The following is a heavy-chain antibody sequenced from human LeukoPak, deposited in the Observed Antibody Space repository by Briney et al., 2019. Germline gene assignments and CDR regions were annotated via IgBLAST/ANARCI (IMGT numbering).Heavy chain of an antibody. CDR1: GYTFTGYY. Sequence: ASVKVSCKASGYTFTGYYMHWVRQAPGQGLEWMGWINPNSGGTNYAQKFQGRVTMTRDTSTSTVYMELSSLRSEDTAVYYCARDSSSWFWFDPWGQGTLVTVSS. J-gene: IGHJ5*02. V-gene: IGHV1-2*02. CDR3: ARDSSSWFWFDP. D-gene: IGHD6-13*01. CDR2: INPNSGGT.